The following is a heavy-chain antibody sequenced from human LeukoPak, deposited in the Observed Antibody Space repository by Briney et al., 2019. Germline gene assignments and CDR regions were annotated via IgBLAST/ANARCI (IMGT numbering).Heavy chain of an antibody. Sequence: SETLSLTCTVSGGSISSYYWSWIRQPAGKGLEWIGYIYYSGSTNYNPSLKSRVTISVDTSKNQFSLKLSSVTAADTAVYYCARSPGSSSWYNWYFDLWGRGTLVTVSS. V-gene: IGHV4-59*08. CDR1: GGSISSYY. J-gene: IGHJ2*01. CDR2: IYYSGST. CDR3: ARSPGSSSWYNWYFDL. D-gene: IGHD6-13*01.